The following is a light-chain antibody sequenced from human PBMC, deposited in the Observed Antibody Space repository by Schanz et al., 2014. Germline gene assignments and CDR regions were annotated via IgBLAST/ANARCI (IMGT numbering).Light chain of an antibody. J-gene: IGKJ2*01. CDR1: QSISSY. Sequence: DIQMTQSPSSLSASVGDRVTITCRASQSISSYLNWYQQKPGKAPKLLIYAASSLQSGVPSRFSGSGSGTDFTLTTSSLQPEDFATYYCHQTDTAPYTFGQGTEVQIK. CDR2: AAS. CDR3: HQTDTAPYT. V-gene: IGKV1-39*01.